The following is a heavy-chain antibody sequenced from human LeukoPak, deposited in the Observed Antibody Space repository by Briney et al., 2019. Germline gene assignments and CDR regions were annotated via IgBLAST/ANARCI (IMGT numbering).Heavy chain of an antibody. Sequence: PGGSLRLSCAASGFTFNNYWMTWVRQAPGKGLEWVANINQDGSEKYYVDSVKGRFSISRDNAKKSLYLQMNSLRAEDTAVYYCARNYGGNSGHWGQGTLVTVSS. J-gene: IGHJ4*02. V-gene: IGHV3-7*05. CDR1: GFTFNNYW. CDR2: INQDGSEK. D-gene: IGHD4-23*01. CDR3: ARNYGGNSGH.